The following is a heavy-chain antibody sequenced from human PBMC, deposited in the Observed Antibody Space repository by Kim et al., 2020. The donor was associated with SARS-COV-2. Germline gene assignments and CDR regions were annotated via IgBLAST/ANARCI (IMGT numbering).Heavy chain of an antibody. D-gene: IGHD1-26*01. CDR3: AKGWESFDY. Sequence: GGTYYEDSVKGRFTISRDNSKNTLYLQMNSLRAEDTAVYYCAKGWESFDYWGQGTLVTVSS. V-gene: IGHV3-23*01. J-gene: IGHJ4*02. CDR2: GGT.